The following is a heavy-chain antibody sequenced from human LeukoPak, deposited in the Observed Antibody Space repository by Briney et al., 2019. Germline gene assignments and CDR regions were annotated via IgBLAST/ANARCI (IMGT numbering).Heavy chain of an antibody. CDR1: GGSISSYY. V-gene: IGHV4-34*01. D-gene: IGHD4-11*01. J-gene: IGHJ6*03. CDR2: INHSGST. CDR3: ARGYDYSNYVSHYYYMDV. Sequence: SEALSLTCTVSGGSISSYYWSWIRQPPGKGLEWIGEINHSGSTNYNPSLKSRVTISVDTSKNQFSLKLSSVTAADTAVYYCARGYDYSNYVSHYYYMDVWGKGTTVTVSS.